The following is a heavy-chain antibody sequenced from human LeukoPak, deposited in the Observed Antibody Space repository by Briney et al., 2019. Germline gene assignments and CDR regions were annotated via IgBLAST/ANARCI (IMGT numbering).Heavy chain of an antibody. Sequence: GGPLRLSCAASGFTFSSYAMSWVRQAPGKGLEWVSAISGSGGSTYYADSVKGRFTISRDNSKNTLYLQMNSLRAEDTAVYYCAKDAAGYSSGWYGYWGQGTLVTVSS. CDR2: ISGSGGST. D-gene: IGHD6-19*01. CDR1: GFTFSSYA. J-gene: IGHJ4*02. CDR3: AKDAAGYSSGWYGY. V-gene: IGHV3-23*01.